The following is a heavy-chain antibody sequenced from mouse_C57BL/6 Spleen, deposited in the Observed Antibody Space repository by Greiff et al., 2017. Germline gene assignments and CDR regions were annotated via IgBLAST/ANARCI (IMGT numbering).Heavy chain of an antibody. CDR2: IDPNSGGT. CDR1: GYNFTSYW. V-gene: IGHV1-72*01. J-gene: IGHJ4*01. D-gene: IGHD3-3*01. CDR3: ARSWTGISYAMDY. Sequence: QVQLQQPGAELVKPGASVKLSCTASGYNFTSYWMHWVKQRPGRGLEWIGRIDPNSGGTTYNEKFKSKATLTVDTPSSTAYMQLSSLTSEYSAVYYCARSWTGISYAMDYWGQGTSVTVSS.